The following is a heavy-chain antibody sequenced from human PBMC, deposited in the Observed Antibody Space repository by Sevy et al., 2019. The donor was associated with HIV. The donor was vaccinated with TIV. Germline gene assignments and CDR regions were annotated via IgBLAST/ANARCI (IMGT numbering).Heavy chain of an antibody. CDR1: GFSFSSSS. V-gene: IGHV3-48*02. J-gene: IGHJ3*02. CDR2: ITRDGKTK. CDR3: ARDLGGRVVVAATPPESAFDI. Sequence: GGSLRLSCAASGFSFSSSSMNWLRQAPGKGLEWLAYITRDGKTKYYADFVKGRFTISRDNAQNSLFLQLNSLRDDDTAVYYCARDLGGRVVVAATPPESAFDIWGQGTMVTVSS. D-gene: IGHD2-15*01.